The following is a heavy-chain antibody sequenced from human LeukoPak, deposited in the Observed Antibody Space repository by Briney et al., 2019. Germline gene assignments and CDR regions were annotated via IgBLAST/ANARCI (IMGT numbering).Heavy chain of an antibody. V-gene: IGHV4-59*12. Sequence: SETLSLTCSVSGGSISGYFWSWIRQPPGKGLEWIGYVYYNGNTNYSPSLKSRVTISLDTSKNQFSLKLNSVTAADTAVYYCATISVGYWGQGTLVTVSS. D-gene: IGHD4-23*01. CDR1: GGSISGYF. J-gene: IGHJ4*02. CDR3: ATISVGY. CDR2: VYYNGNT.